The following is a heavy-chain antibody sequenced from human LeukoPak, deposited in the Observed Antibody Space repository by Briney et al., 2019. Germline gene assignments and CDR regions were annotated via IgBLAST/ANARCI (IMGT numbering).Heavy chain of an antibody. J-gene: IGHJ4*02. D-gene: IGHD1-26*01. CDR3: ARSYPLIDY. CDR2: ISYDGSKK. V-gene: IGHV3-30*03. Sequence: PGGSLRLSCAASGFTFSSFGMHWVRQARGKGLEGVAVISYDGSKKYYADSVKGRFTISRDNSKNTLYLQMNSLRAEDTAVYYCARSYPLIDYWGQGTLVTVSS. CDR1: GFTFSSFG.